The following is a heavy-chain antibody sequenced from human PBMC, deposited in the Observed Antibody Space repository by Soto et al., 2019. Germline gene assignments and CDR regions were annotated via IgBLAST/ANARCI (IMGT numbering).Heavy chain of an antibody. CDR1: GYSFSTYW. Sequence: GESLKISCKTSGYSFSTYWIGWVRQMPGKGLEWMGIIYPGNSDTRYSPSFQGQVTLSADKSISTAYLQWSSLKASDTAMYYCERRDNRAFPDYWGPGSPVTVSS. CDR2: IYPGNSDT. V-gene: IGHV5-51*01. CDR3: ERRDNRAFPDY. J-gene: IGHJ4*02. D-gene: IGHD2-21*01.